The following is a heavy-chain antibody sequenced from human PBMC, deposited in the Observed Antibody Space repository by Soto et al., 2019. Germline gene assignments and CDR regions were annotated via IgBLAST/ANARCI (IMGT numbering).Heavy chain of an antibody. CDR3: ARAISIYGVVTYGLDV. Sequence: PSETLALTCNVSSASITSYSWSWVRQTPGKGLEWIGYISYSGGTNYNPSLDSRVTISTHTSNNQFSLRLNSVTAEDTAVYYCARAISIYGVVTYGLDVWGQGTTVT. D-gene: IGHD3-3*01. J-gene: IGHJ6*02. CDR2: ISYSGGT. CDR1: SASITSYS. V-gene: IGHV4-59*01.